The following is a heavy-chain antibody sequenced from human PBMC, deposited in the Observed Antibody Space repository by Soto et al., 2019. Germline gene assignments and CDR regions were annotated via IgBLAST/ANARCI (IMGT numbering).Heavy chain of an antibody. CDR1: GFTFSSYS. J-gene: IGHJ4*02. D-gene: IGHD6-13*01. CDR3: ARERSSQQLAPIDY. CDR2: ISSSSSYI. V-gene: IGHV3-21*01. Sequence: GGSLRLSCAASGFTFSSYSMNWVRQAPGKGLEWVSSISSSSSYIYYADSVKGRFTISRDNAKNSLYLQVNSLRAEDTAVYYCARERSSQQLAPIDYWGQGTLVTVSS.